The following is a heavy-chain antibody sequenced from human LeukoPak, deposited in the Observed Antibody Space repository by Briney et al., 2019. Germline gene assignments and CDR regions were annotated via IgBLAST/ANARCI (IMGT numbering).Heavy chain of an antibody. Sequence: QPGGSLRLSCAASGFTFSSYGMHWVRQAPGKGLEWVAVISYDGSNKYYADSVKGRFTISRDNSKNTLYLQMNSLRAEDTAVYYCVRGVGIYDSSGYFDYWGQGNLVTVSS. CDR3: VRGVGIYDSSGYFDY. V-gene: IGHV3-30*03. D-gene: IGHD3-22*01. CDR1: GFTFSSYG. J-gene: IGHJ4*02. CDR2: ISYDGSNK.